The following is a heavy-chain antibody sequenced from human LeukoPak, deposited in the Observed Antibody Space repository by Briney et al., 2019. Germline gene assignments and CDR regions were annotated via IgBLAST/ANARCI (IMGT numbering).Heavy chain of an antibody. D-gene: IGHD3-22*01. CDR3: ARGSSGYSDYFDY. CDR2: IYYSGST. Sequence: SETLSLTCTVSGGSISGYYWSWIRQPPGKGLEWIGYIYYSGSTNYNPSLKSRVTISVDTSKNQFSLKLSSVTAADTAVYYCARGSSGYSDYFDYWGQGTLVTVSS. CDR1: GGSISGYY. J-gene: IGHJ4*02. V-gene: IGHV4-59*08.